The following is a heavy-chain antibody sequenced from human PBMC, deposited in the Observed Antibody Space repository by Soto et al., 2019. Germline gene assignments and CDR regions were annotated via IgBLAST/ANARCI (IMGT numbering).Heavy chain of an antibody. Sequence: GESLKISCQGSGYSFTSYWIGWVRQMPGKGLEWMGIIYPGDSDTRYSPSFQGQVTISADKSISTAYLQWSSLRASDTAMYYCASWENWKSRRAFHIWGKGTMATAS. J-gene: IGHJ3*02. CDR2: IYPGDSDT. V-gene: IGHV5-51*01. D-gene: IGHD1-1*01. CDR1: GYSFTSYW. CDR3: ASWENWKSRRAFHI.